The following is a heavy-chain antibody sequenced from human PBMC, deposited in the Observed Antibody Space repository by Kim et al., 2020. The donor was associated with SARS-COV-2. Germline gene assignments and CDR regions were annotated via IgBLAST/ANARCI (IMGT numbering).Heavy chain of an antibody. V-gene: IGHV3-11*06. Sequence: NYASSVKGRFTIVRDHAKNSLYLQMNSVRAEDSAVYYWARELRGYCFDYWGQGTLVTVSS. J-gene: IGHJ4*02. D-gene: IGHD3-16*01. CDR3: ARELRGYCFDY.